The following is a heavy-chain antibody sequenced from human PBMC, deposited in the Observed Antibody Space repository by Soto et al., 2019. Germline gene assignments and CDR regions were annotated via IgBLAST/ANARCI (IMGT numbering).Heavy chain of an antibody. V-gene: IGHV5-51*01. CDR3: ARLNLLYDYYGMDV. CDR1: GYSFTTYW. J-gene: IGHJ6*02. CDR2: IHPGDSET. Sequence: PGESLKISCKGSGYSFTTYWIGWVRQMPGKGLECMGIIHPGDSETRYSPSFQGHVTLSADKSISTAYLQWSSLKASDTAMYYCARLNLLYDYYGMDVWGQGTTVTVSS. D-gene: IGHD1-26*01.